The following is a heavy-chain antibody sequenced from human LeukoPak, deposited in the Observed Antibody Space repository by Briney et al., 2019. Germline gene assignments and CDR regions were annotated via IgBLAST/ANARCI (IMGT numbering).Heavy chain of an antibody. CDR2: INHSGST. CDR3: ARGGGWYGSGKVDY. J-gene: IGHJ4*02. D-gene: IGHD6-19*01. Sequence: SETLSLTCTVSGGSISSGGYFWSWIRQPPGKGLEWIGEINHSGSTNYNPSLKSRVTILVDTSKNQFSLKLSSVTAADTAVYYCARGGGWYGSGKVDYWGQGTLVTVSS. V-gene: IGHV4-39*07. CDR1: GGSISSGGYF.